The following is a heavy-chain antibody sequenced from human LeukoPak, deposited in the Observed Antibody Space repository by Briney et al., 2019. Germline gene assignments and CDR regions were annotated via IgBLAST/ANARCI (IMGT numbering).Heavy chain of an antibody. V-gene: IGHV4-39*01. D-gene: IGHD3-3*01. CDR2: IYYSGST. Sequence: SETLSLTCTVSGGSISSSSYYWGWIRQPPGKGLEWIGSIYYSGSTYDNPSLKSRVTISVDTSKNQFSLKLSSVTAADTAVYYCARIGLRANFDYWGQGTLVTVSS. CDR3: ARIGLRANFDY. CDR1: GGSISSSSYY. J-gene: IGHJ4*02.